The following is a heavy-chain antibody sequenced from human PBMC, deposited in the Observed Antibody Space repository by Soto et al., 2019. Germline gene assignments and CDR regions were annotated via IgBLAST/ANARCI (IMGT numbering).Heavy chain of an antibody. J-gene: IGHJ2*01. V-gene: IGHV4-30-4*01. CDR2: IYHSGST. CDR1: GGSISSGDYF. D-gene: IGHD3-16*01. Sequence: QMQLQESGPGLVKPSQTLSLTCTVSGGSISSGDYFWSWIRQSSGKGLEDIGYIYHSGSTYYNPSLTSRLTISLDKSKHHVSLPLTSVTAADTAVYYCARGGEDWYFDLWGRGNLVTVSS. CDR3: ARGGEDWYFDL.